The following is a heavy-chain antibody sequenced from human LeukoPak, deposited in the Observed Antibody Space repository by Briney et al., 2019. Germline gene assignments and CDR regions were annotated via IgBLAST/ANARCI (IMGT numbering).Heavy chain of an antibody. D-gene: IGHD3-10*01. CDR3: ARDNYYGSGSYYPQSIYYYYMDV. Sequence: GGSLRLSCAVSGFTFSTYNMNWVRQAPGKGLEWVSSISSSSSYIYYADSVKGRFTISRDNAKNSLYLQMNSLRAEDTAVYYCARDNYYGSGSYYPQSIYYYYMDVWGKGTTVTISS. CDR1: GFTFSTYN. V-gene: IGHV3-21*01. J-gene: IGHJ6*03. CDR2: ISSSSSYI.